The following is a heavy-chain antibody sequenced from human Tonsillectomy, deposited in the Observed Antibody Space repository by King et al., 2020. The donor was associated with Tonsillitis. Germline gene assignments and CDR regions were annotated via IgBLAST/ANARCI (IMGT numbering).Heavy chain of an antibody. Sequence: VQLVESGGGLVQPGRSLRLSCAASGFTFDDYAMHWVRQAPGKGLEWVSGISWNSGLTGYADSVKGRFTISSDNAKNSLYLQMNTLRAEDTASYYCAKGSSVNYYYYYMDVWGQGTTVIVSS. J-gene: IGHJ6*03. CDR3: AKGSSVNYYYYYMDV. V-gene: IGHV3-9*01. CDR2: ISWNSGLT. D-gene: IGHD2/OR15-2a*01. CDR1: GFTFDDYA.